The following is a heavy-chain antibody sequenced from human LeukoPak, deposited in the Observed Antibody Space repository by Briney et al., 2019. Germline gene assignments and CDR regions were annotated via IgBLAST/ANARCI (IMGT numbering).Heavy chain of an antibody. CDR1: GSTFSSYA. D-gene: IGHD5-18*01. Sequence: GGSLRLSCAASGSTFSSYAMSWVRQAPGKGLEWVSAISGSGGSTYYADSVKGRFTISRDNSKNTLYLQMNSLRAEDTAVYYCAKALSGYSYGSLQDYWGQGTLVTVSS. V-gene: IGHV3-23*01. CDR3: AKALSGYSYGSLQDY. J-gene: IGHJ4*02. CDR2: ISGSGGST.